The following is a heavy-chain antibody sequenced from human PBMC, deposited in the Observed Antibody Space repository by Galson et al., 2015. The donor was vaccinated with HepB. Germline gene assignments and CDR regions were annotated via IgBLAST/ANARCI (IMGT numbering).Heavy chain of an antibody. J-gene: IGHJ6*02. V-gene: IGHV5-51*01. CDR2: IYPGDSET. CDR1: GYSFRNYW. Sequence: QSGAEVKKPGESLKISCKASGYSFRNYWIGRVRQMPGKGLECMGIIYPGDSETRYSQAIQGQVTLSADKSTNTAYLQWSSLKASDTAMYYCARLGHEGYHYYGMDVWGQGTTVTVSS. D-gene: IGHD2-2*01. CDR3: ARLGHEGYHYYGMDV.